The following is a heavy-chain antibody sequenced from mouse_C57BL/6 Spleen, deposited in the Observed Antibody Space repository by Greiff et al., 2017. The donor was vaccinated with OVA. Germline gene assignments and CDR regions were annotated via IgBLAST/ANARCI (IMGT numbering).Heavy chain of an antibody. D-gene: IGHD1-1*01. CDR1: GYTFTSYW. J-gene: IGHJ4*01. Sequence: VQLQQPGAELVKPGASVKMSCKASGYTFTSYWITWVKQRPGQGLEWIGDIYPGSGSTNYNEKFKSKATLTVDTSSSTAYMQLSSLTSEDSAVYYCARPYYGSSPYYAMDYWGQGTSVTVSS. V-gene: IGHV1-55*01. CDR2: IYPGSGST. CDR3: ARPYYGSSPYYAMDY.